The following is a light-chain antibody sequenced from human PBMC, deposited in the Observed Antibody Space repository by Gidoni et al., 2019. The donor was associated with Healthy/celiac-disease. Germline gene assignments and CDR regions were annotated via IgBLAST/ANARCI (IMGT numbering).Light chain of an antibody. V-gene: IGLV1-44*01. CDR1: SSNIGSNT. CDR3: AAWDDSLWV. CDR2: SNN. Sequence: QSVLTQPPSASGTPGQRVTISCSGSSSNIGSNTVNWYQHLPGTAPKLLIYSNNQRPSGVPDRFSGSKSGTSASLAISGLQSEDEADYYCAAWDDSLWVFGGGTKLTVL. J-gene: IGLJ3*02.